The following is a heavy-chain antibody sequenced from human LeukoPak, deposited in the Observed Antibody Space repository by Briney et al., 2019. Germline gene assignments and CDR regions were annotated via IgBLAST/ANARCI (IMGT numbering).Heavy chain of an antibody. CDR3: TSIRYYGLGSSTTDY. Sequence: SETLSLTCAVSGGTFSGYYWRWICQPPGKGLVWMGEINHSGSTNYNPSLKSRVTISVDTSKNQFSLKLSSVTVEDTAGYFCTSIRYYGLGSSTTDYCGQRALVTVSS. CDR2: INHSGST. CDR1: GGTFSGYY. V-gene: IGHV4-34*01. D-gene: IGHD3-10*01. J-gene: IGHJ4*02.